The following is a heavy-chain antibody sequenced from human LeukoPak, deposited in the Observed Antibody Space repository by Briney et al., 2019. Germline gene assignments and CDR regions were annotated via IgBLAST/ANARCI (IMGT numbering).Heavy chain of an antibody. CDR1: GFTFSNYG. V-gene: IGHV3-33*06. CDR3: AKIWGSSGWYEYSFDY. D-gene: IGHD6-19*01. J-gene: IGHJ4*02. Sequence: GRSLRLSCAASGFTFSNYGMHWVRQAPGKGLEWVALIWYDGSNKYCADSVKGRFTISRDNSKNTLYLQMNSLRAEDTAVYYCAKIWGSSGWYEYSFDYWGQGTLVTVSS. CDR2: IWYDGSNK.